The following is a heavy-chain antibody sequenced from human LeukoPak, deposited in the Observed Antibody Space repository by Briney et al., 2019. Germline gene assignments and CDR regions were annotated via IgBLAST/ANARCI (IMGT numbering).Heavy chain of an antibody. D-gene: IGHD2-2*01. Sequence: PGASLRPSCAASGFTLSSYAMSWVRQAPGKGLEWVSDIGISGGRTYYAKSVKGRFTISRDDSKDTLYLHMDSLRAEDTAVYYCAKQTSATCYSHIDYWGQGTLVTVSS. J-gene: IGHJ4*02. CDR1: GFTLSSYA. V-gene: IGHV3-23*01. CDR3: AKQTSATCYSHIDY. CDR2: IGISGGRT.